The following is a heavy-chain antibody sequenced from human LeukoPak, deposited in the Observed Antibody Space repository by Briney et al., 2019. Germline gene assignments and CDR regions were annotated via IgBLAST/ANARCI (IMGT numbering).Heavy chain of an antibody. V-gene: IGHV3-23*01. Sequence: GGSLRLSCAPSGFTFSSYAMSWVRQAPGKGLEWVSAISGRGGSTYYADSVKGRFTISRDNSKNTLYLQMNTLRAEDTAVFYCAKPIGTSNTLDYWGRGTLVTVSS. D-gene: IGHD1-14*01. CDR2: ISGRGGST. J-gene: IGHJ4*02. CDR1: GFTFSSYA. CDR3: AKPIGTSNTLDY.